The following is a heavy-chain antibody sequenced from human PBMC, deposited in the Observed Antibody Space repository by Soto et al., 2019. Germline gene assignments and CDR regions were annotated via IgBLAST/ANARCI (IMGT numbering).Heavy chain of an antibody. CDR2: IYYSGST. CDR3: VRLEKQQRSYPYYMDV. D-gene: IGHD6-13*01. V-gene: IGHV4-39*01. Sequence: QLQLQESGPGLVKPSETLSLTCTVSGGSISSSSYYSGWIRQHPGKGLEWIGSIYYSGSTYYNPSLKSRVAISVDRSKSEFFLKLSSVTAADTAVYYCVRLEKQQRSYPYYMDVWGKGTTVTVCS. J-gene: IGHJ6*03. CDR1: GGSISSSSYY.